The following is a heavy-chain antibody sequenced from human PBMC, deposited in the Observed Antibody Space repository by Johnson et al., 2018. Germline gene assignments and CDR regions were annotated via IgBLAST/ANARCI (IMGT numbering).Heavy chain of an antibody. CDR2: IIPIFDTA. V-gene: IGHV1-69*12. D-gene: IGHD3-3*01. CDR3: ARDPGGGSGYPNYYYYGMDV. CDR1: GGTFSSYA. J-gene: IGHJ6*02. Sequence: QVQLVQSGAEVRKPGSSVKVSCTASGGTFSSYAISCVRQAAGQGLEWMGGIIPIFDTATYAQKFQGRATITADESTSTAYMELSSLRSEDTAVYYCARDPGGGSGYPNYYYYGMDVGGQGTTVTVSS.